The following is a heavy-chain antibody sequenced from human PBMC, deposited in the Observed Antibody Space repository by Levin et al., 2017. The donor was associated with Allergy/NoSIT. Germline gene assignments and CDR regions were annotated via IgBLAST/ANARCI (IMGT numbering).Heavy chain of an antibody. CDR2: IYPDDSDT. CDR1: GYSFTTYW. D-gene: IGHD1-26*01. V-gene: IGHV5-51*01. CDR3: ARHGDEGASLNPYFCYGLDV. J-gene: IGHJ6*02. Sequence: ASVKVSCQASGYSFTTYWIGWVRQMPGKGLEWMGIIYPDDSDTRYSPSFQGQVTISADKSIRTAYLQWNTLRASDTAIYYCARHGDEGASLNPYFCYGLDVWGQGTTVTVSS.